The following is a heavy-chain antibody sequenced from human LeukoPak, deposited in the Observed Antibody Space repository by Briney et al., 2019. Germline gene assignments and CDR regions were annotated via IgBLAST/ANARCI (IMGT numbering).Heavy chain of an antibody. CDR3: ARHGAYSFDS. CDR1: GFTFSSYA. Sequence: PGGSLRLSCAASGFTFSSYAMSWVRQAPGKGLEWVANINQDGSDQYYVDSVKGRFTISRDNAKISLFLQMNSLRAEDTAVYYCARHGAYSFDSWGQGTLVTVSS. D-gene: IGHD4-17*01. J-gene: IGHJ4*02. CDR2: INQDGSDQ. V-gene: IGHV3-7*01.